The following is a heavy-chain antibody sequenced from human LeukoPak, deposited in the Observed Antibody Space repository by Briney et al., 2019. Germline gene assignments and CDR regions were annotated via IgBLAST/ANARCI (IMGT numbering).Heavy chain of an antibody. CDR1: GGSFSGYY. CDR3: ARGLSWDY. V-gene: IGHV4-34*01. Sequence: PSETLSLTCAVYGGSFSGYYWSWIRQPPGKGLEWIGEINHSGSTNYNPSLKSRDTISVDTSKNQFSLKLSSVTAADTAVYYCARGLSWDYWGQGTLVTVSS. J-gene: IGHJ4*02. CDR2: INHSGST.